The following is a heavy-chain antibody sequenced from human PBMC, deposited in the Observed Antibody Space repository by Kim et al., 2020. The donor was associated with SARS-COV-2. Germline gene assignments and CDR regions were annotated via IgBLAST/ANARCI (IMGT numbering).Heavy chain of an antibody. Sequence: GGSLRLSCAASGFTFDDYAMHWVRQAPGKGLEWVSGISWNSGSIGYADSVKGRFTISRDNAKNSLYLQMNSLRAEDTALYYCAKDDFEVVTPRGYFDYWGQGTLVTVSS. J-gene: IGHJ4*02. D-gene: IGHD2-21*02. CDR3: AKDDFEVVTPRGYFDY. V-gene: IGHV3-9*01. CDR2: ISWNSGSI. CDR1: GFTFDDYA.